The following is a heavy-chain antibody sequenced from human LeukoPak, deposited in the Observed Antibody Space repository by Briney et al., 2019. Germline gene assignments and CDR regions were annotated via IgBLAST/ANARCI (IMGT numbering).Heavy chain of an antibody. CDR2: ITSDGSST. V-gene: IGHV3-74*01. D-gene: IGHD6-19*01. CDR3: ARAEVWLDY. Sequence: GGSLRLSCAASGFTFSPYWMHWVRQAPGKELVWVARITSDGSSTAYADSVKGRFTISRDNTKNTLYLQMNSLRAEDTAVYYCARAEVWLDYWGQGTLVTVSS. J-gene: IGHJ4*02. CDR1: GFTFSPYW.